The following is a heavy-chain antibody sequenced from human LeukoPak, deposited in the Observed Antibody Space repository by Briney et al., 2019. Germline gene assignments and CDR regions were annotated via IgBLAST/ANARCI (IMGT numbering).Heavy chain of an antibody. CDR1: GDSISSYY. CDR3: AREGIVRTYDQ. Sequence: SETLSLTCTVSGDSISSYYWYWFRQPPGKELEWIACIYYSGITHYNPSLKSRVAISLDTSKNQSSLRLSSVTAADTAVYYCAREGIVRTYDQWGQGTLVTVSS. V-gene: IGHV4-59*12. J-gene: IGHJ4*02. D-gene: IGHD2/OR15-2a*01. CDR2: IYYSGIT.